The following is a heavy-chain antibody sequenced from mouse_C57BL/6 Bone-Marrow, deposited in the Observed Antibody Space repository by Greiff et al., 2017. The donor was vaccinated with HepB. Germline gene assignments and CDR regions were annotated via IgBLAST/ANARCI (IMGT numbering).Heavy chain of an antibody. Sequence: EVKLQESGGGLVKPGGSLKLSCAASGFTFSSYAMSWVRQTPEKRLEWVATISDGGSYTYYPDNVKGRFTISRDNAKNNLYLQMSHLKSEETAMYYWARGGNYDYARDYWGQGTSVTVSS. D-gene: IGHD1-1*01. J-gene: IGHJ4*01. CDR1: GFTFSSYA. CDR2: ISDGGSYT. V-gene: IGHV5-4*03. CDR3: ARGGNYDYARDY.